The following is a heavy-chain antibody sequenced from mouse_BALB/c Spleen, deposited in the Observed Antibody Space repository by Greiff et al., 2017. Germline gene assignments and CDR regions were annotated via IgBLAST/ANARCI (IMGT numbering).Heavy chain of an antibody. J-gene: IGHJ4*01. CDR3: ARWPYRYEAMDY. Sequence: EVMLVESGGGLVQPGGSRKLSCAASGFTFSSFGMHWVRQAPEKGLEWVAYISSGSSTIYYADTVKGRFTISRDNPKNTLFLQMTSLRSEDTAMYYCARWPYRYEAMDYWGQGTSVTVSS. V-gene: IGHV5-17*02. CDR2: ISSGSSTI. D-gene: IGHD2-14*01. CDR1: GFTFSSFG.